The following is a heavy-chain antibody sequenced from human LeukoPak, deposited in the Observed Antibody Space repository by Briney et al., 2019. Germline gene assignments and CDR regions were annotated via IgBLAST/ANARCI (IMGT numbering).Heavy chain of an antibody. CDR1: GFPFSSYW. Sequence: GGSLRLSCVASGFPFSSYWMTWVRQAPGKGLEWVANIKQDGSKKSYVDSVKGRFTISRDNAKNSLYLQMNSLRAEDTAVYYCARDTGILRATFDYWGQGTLVTVSS. V-gene: IGHV3-7*01. J-gene: IGHJ4*02. CDR3: ARDTGILRATFDY. CDR2: IKQDGSKK. D-gene: IGHD2-21*01.